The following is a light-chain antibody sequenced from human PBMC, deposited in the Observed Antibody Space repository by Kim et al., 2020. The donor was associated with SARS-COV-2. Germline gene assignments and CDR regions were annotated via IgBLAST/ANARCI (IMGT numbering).Light chain of an antibody. Sequence: SSELTQDPAVSVALGQTVRITCQGDSLRSYYAGWYQQKPGQAPVLVIYGKNNRPSGIPDRFSGSSSGNTASLTITGAQAEDEADYYCSSRDSSGQDVVFGGGTQLTVL. CDR1: SLRSYY. CDR2: GKN. CDR3: SSRDSSGQDVV. J-gene: IGLJ2*01. V-gene: IGLV3-19*01.